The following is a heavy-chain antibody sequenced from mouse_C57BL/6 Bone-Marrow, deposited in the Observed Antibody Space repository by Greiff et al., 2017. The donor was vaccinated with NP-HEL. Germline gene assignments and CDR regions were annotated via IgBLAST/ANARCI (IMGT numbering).Heavy chain of an antibody. V-gene: IGHV14-4*01. J-gene: IGHJ4*01. D-gene: IGHD1-1*01. CDR1: GFNIKDDY. Sequence: EVKLQQSGAELVRPGASVKLSCTASGFNIKDDYMHWVKQRPEQGLEWIGWIDPENGDTEYASKFQGKATITADTSSNTAYLQLSSLTSEDTAVYYCTTQDYDYYAMDYWGQGTSVTVSS. CDR3: TTQDYDYYAMDY. CDR2: IDPENGDT.